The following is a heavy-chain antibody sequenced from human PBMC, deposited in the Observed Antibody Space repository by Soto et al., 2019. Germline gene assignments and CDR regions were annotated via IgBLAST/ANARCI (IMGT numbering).Heavy chain of an antibody. J-gene: IGHJ6*03. V-gene: IGHV4-39*01. Sequence: SETLSLTCTVSGGSISSSSYYWGWIRQPPGKGLEWIGSIYYSGSTYYNPSLKSRVTISVDTSKNQFSLKLSSVTAADTAVYYCARLYRGTSRYYYYYYMDVWGKGTTVTVSS. CDR2: IYYSGST. CDR1: GGSISSSSYY. CDR3: ARLYRGTSRYYYYYYMDV. D-gene: IGHD2-2*01.